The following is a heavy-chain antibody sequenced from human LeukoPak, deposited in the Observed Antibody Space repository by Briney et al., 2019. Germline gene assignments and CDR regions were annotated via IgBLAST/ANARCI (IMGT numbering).Heavy chain of an antibody. CDR2: IIPIFGTA. J-gene: IGHJ6*02. V-gene: IGHV1-69*13. Sequence: SVKVSCKASGGTFSSYAISWVRQAPGQGLEWMGGIIPIFGTANYAQKFQGRVTITADESTSTAYMELSSLRSEDTAVYYCARLPLRSIAVAYSGMEVWGQGTTFT. CDR3: ARLPLRSIAVAYSGMEV. CDR1: GGTFSSYA. D-gene: IGHD6-6*01.